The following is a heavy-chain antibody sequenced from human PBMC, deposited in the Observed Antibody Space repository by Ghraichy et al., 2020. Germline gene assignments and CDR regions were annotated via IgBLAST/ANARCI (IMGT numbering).Heavy chain of an antibody. CDR2: IYYSGST. V-gene: IGHV4-39*01. J-gene: IGHJ3*02. D-gene: IGHD4-17*01. Sequence: SGTLSLTCTVSGGSISSSSYYWGWIRQPPGKGLEWIGSIYYSGSTYYNPSLKSRVTISVDTSKNQFSLKLSSVTAADTAVYYCARRATVTTDAFDIWGQGTMVTVSS. CDR1: GGSISSSSYY. CDR3: ARRATVTTDAFDI.